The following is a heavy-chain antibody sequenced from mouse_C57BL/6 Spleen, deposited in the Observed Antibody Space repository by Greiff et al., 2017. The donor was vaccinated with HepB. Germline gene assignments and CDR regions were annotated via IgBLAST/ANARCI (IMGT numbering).Heavy chain of an antibody. CDR3: ARPWLPHAMDY. Sequence: QVQLKQSGAELARPGASVKLSCKASGYTFTSYGISWVKQRTGQGLEWIGEIYPRSGNTYYNEKFKGKATLTADKSSSTAYMELRSLTSEDSAVYFCARPWLPHAMDYWGQGTSVTVSS. J-gene: IGHJ4*01. D-gene: IGHD2-2*01. CDR1: GYTFTSYG. V-gene: IGHV1-81*01. CDR2: IYPRSGNT.